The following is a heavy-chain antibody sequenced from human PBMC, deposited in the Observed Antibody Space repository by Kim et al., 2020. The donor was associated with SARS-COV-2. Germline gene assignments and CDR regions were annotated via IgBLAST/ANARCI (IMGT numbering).Heavy chain of an antibody. D-gene: IGHD3-10*01. CDR2: ISSSSSYI. Sequence: GGSLRLSCAASGFTFSSYSMNWVRQAPGKGLEWVSSISSSSSYIYYADSVKGRFTISRDNAKNSLYLQMNSLRAEDTAVYYCARDLTHYGSGSYPQLGMDVWGQGTTVTVSS. V-gene: IGHV3-21*01. CDR3: ARDLTHYGSGSYPQLGMDV. CDR1: GFTFSSYS. J-gene: IGHJ6*02.